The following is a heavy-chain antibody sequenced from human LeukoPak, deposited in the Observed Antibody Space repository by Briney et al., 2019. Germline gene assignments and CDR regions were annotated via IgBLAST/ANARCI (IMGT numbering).Heavy chain of an antibody. Sequence: SETLSLTCTVSGGSISSYYWNWIRQPPGKGLEWIGYIYYSGSANYNPSLKSRVTISVDTSKNQFSLKLSSVTAADTAVYYCASFDYGSGIIPDWGQGTLVTVSS. CDR3: ASFDYGSGIIPD. CDR1: GGSISSYY. CDR2: IYYSGSA. D-gene: IGHD3-10*01. V-gene: IGHV4-59*01. J-gene: IGHJ4*02.